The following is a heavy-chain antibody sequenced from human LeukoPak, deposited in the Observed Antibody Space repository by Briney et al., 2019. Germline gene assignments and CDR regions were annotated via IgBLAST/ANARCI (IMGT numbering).Heavy chain of an antibody. CDR1: GDSISSRDYY. Sequence: SETLSLTCTVSGDSISSRDYYWGWIRQPPGKGLEWIASIYYSGTTHYNPSHQRRVTMSVDTSKNQFSLKLSSVTAADTAVYYCARVNTQGVPSPWGQGILVTVSS. V-gene: IGHV4-39*01. CDR2: IYYSGTT. D-gene: IGHD2-15*01. J-gene: IGHJ5*02. CDR3: ARVNTQGVPSP.